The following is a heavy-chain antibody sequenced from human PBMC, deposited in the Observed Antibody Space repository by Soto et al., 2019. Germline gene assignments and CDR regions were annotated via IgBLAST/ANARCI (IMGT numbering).Heavy chain of an antibody. Sequence: GESLKISCKGSGYSFSTYWIAWVRQMPGKGLEWMGIIYPGDSDTRYSPSFQGQVTISADKSISTAYLQWSSLKASDTAMYYCARSGYSSSWYSMFWFDPWGQGTLVTVS. CDR1: GYSFSTYW. CDR2: IYPGDSDT. D-gene: IGHD6-13*01. J-gene: IGHJ5*02. CDR3: ARSGYSSSWYSMFWFDP. V-gene: IGHV5-51*01.